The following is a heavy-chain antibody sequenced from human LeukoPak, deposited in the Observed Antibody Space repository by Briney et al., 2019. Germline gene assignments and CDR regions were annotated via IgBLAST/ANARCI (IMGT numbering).Heavy chain of an antibody. Sequence: PGRSLRLSCAASGFIFSSFAMHWVRQAPGKGLEWVAGMSYHGNHTYFADSVKGRFSISRDDSKNTLYLRMNSLRVEDTAVYFCARDPERLAQGYFDVWGRGTLVTVSS. CDR1: GFIFSSFA. CDR2: MSYHGNHT. V-gene: IGHV3-30*04. CDR3: ARDPERLAQGYFDV. J-gene: IGHJ2*01.